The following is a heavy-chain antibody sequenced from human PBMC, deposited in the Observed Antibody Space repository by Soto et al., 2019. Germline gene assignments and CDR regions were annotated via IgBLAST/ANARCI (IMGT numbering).Heavy chain of an antibody. J-gene: IGHJ4*02. D-gene: IGHD1-26*01. CDR1: GFNFSAYG. Sequence: QVQLVESGGGVVQPGRSLRLSCAASGFNFSAYGLHWVRQAPGTGLERVALLSFDASKKYYADSVKGRFTISSDTSRNTLYLQMNSLRVEDTAVYYCRVGVADWGQGTRVTVSS. CDR2: LSFDASKK. CDR3: RVGVAD. V-gene: IGHV3-30*03.